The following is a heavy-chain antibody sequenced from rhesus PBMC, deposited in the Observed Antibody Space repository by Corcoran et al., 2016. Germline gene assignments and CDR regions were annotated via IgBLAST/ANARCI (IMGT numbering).Heavy chain of an antibody. V-gene: IGHV4-73*01. CDR3: ARDLWYSSGWSRGLDS. CDR1: GGSISGYC. D-gene: IGHD6S26*01. J-gene: IGHJ6*01. CDR2: IDSSGST. Sequence: QVKLQQWGEGLVKPSETLSLTCAVYGGSISGYCWSWIRTPPWQGLEWVGRIDSSGSTDYNPSLKSRVTISRDTSKNQFSLKLSSVTAADTAVYYCARDLWYSSGWSRGLDSWGQGVVVTVSS.